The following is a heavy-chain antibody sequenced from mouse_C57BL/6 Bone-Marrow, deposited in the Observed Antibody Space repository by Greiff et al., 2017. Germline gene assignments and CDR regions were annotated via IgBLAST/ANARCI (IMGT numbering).Heavy chain of an antibody. D-gene: IGHD1-1*01. CDR3: AITTVVATSCYWYGDV. CDR1: GFNIKNTY. Sequence: EVQLQESVAELVRPGASVKLSCTASGFNIKNTYMHWVKQRPEQGLEWIGRIDPANGNTKYAPKFPGKATLTADTSSNTAYLQLSSLTSEDTAIYYCAITTVVATSCYWYGDVWGTGTTVTVAS. V-gene: IGHV14-3*01. CDR2: IDPANGNT. J-gene: IGHJ1*03.